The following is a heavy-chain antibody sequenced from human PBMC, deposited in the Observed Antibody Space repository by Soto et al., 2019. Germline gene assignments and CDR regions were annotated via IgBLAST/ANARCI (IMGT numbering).Heavy chain of an antibody. CDR1: GGSFSGYY. CDR3: ASGSGSNFDY. J-gene: IGHJ4*02. Sequence: QVQLQQWGAGLLKPSETLSLTCAVYGGSFSGYYWSWIRQPPGKGLEWIGEINHSGSTNYNPSLKSRVTISVDTSKNQFSLKLSSVTAADTAVYYFASGSGSNFDYWGQGTLVTVSS. CDR2: INHSGST. V-gene: IGHV4-34*01. D-gene: IGHD1-1*01.